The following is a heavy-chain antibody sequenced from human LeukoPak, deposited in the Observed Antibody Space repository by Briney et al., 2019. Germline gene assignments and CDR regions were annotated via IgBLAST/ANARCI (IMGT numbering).Heavy chain of an antibody. J-gene: IGHJ4*02. Sequence: ASVKVSRKASGYSFTNYYMHWVRQAPGPGLEWMGIINPSGGSTTNAQKFQGRVTMTRDTSTTTVYMELSSLRSDDTAMYYCARDERDVVVVPGAMPYWGQGTLVTVSS. D-gene: IGHD2-2*01. CDR3: ARDERDVVVVPGAMPY. CDR2: INPSGGST. CDR1: GYSFTNYY. V-gene: IGHV1-46*01.